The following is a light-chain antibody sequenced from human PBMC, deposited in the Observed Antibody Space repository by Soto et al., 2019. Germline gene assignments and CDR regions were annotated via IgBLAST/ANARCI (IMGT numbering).Light chain of an antibody. J-gene: IGKJ1*01. CDR1: QSVGSW. V-gene: IGKV1-5*03. Sequence: DIQMTQSPSTLSAYVGDRVIITCRASQSVGSWLAWYQQKPGKAPNLLIYKASSLGGGVPSRFSGSGYGTEFTLTISSLQTADSVTYYCKQYNGYSRTFGQGTKVEVK. CDR3: KQYNGYSRT. CDR2: KAS.